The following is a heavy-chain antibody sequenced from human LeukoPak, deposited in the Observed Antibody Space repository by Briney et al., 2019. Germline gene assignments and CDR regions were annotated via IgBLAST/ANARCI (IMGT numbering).Heavy chain of an antibody. CDR1: GGSISSGGYY. Sequence: PSQTLSPTCTVSGGSISSGGYYWSWIRQHPGKGLEWIGYIYYSGSTYYNPSLKSRVTISVDTSKNQFSLKLSSVTAADTAVYYCATSWFGELIDYWGQGTLVTVSS. CDR3: ATSWFGELIDY. D-gene: IGHD3-10*01. J-gene: IGHJ4*02. CDR2: IYYSGST. V-gene: IGHV4-31*03.